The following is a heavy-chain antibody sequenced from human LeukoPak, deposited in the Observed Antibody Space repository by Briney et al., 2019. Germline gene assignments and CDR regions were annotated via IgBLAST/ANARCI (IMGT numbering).Heavy chain of an antibody. D-gene: IGHD7-27*01. Sequence: GGSLRLSCAASGFTFSSYSMTWVRQAPGKGLEWVSYISSSSSTIYYADSVKGRFTISRDNAKNSLYLQMNSLRAEDTAVYYCARETFWGAFDIWGQGTMVTVSS. CDR1: GFTFSSYS. CDR3: ARETFWGAFDI. CDR2: ISSSSSTI. V-gene: IGHV3-48*01. J-gene: IGHJ3*02.